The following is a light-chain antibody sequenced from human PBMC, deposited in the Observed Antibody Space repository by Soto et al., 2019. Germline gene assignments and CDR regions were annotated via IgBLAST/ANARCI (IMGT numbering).Light chain of an antibody. J-gene: IGKJ5*01. Sequence: DIQMTQSPSSLSASVGDRVIITCRASQSVSSDLNWYQQKAGKPPKLLIFAASSLQSGVPSRFSGSGSGTHFTLTISNLQPEDFATDYCQHIYSIPITFGQGTRLEIK. CDR3: QHIYSIPIT. V-gene: IGKV1-39*01. CDR2: AAS. CDR1: QSVSSD.